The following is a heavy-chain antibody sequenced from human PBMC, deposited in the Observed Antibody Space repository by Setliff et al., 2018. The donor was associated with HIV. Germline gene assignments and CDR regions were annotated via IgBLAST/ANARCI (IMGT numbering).Heavy chain of an antibody. D-gene: IGHD3-3*01. J-gene: IGHJ6*02. Sequence: SETLSLTCTVSGGSISSYYWSWIRQPPGKGLEWIGYTYTSGSTNYNPSLKSRFTISVDTSKNQFSLKLSSVTAAYTAVYYCARQGGYDFWSGYYPYYYGMDVWGQGTTVTVTS. CDR2: TYTSGST. CDR1: GGSISSYY. V-gene: IGHV4-4*09. CDR3: ARQGGYDFWSGYYPYYYGMDV.